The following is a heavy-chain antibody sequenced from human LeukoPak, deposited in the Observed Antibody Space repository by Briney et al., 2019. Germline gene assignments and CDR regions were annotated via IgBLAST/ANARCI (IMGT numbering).Heavy chain of an antibody. CDR2: IYYSGST. J-gene: IGHJ6*03. CDR1: GGSISSYY. CDR3: ARALWFGEFYYYYYYMDV. Sequence: PSETLSLTCTVSGGSISSYYWNWIRQPPGKGLEWIGYIYYSGSTNYNPSLKSRVTISVDTSKNQFSLKLSSVTAADTAVYYCARALWFGEFYYYYYYMDVWGKGTTVTISS. D-gene: IGHD3-10*01. V-gene: IGHV4-59*01.